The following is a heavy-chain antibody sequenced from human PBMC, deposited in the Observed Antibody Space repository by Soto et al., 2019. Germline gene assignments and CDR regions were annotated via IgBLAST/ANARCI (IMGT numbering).Heavy chain of an antibody. V-gene: IGHV1-46*01. CDR2: INPSGGST. D-gene: IGHD2-15*01. CDR1: GYTFTSYY. J-gene: IGHJ4*02. CDR3: AARAGGPFDS. Sequence: QVQLVQSGAEVKKPGASVKVSCTASGYTFTSYYMHWVRQAPGQGLEWMGIINPSGGSTSYAQKFQGSVTMTRDTSTSTVYMELSSLGSEDTAVYYCAARAGGPFDSWGQGTLVTVSS.